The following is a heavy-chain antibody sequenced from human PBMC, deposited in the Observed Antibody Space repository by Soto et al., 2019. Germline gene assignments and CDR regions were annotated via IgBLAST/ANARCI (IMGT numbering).Heavy chain of an antibody. CDR2: IHPSNGST. CDR1: GYSFTGNS. V-gene: IGHV1-2*02. Sequence: GASVKVSCKASGYSFTGNSIHWVRQAPGQGLEWMGWIHPSNGSTNYAQKFQGRVTMTTDTSTSTAYMELRSLRSDDTAVYYCARDWDPYNWNAESFGMDVWGQGTTVTVSS. CDR3: ARDWDPYNWNAESFGMDV. J-gene: IGHJ6*02. D-gene: IGHD1-20*01.